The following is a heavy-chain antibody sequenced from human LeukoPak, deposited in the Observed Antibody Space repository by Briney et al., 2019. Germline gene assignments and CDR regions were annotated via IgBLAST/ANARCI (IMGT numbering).Heavy chain of an antibody. CDR1: GGSISNYY. J-gene: IGHJ3*02. Sequence: PSETLSLTCTVSGGSISNYYWSWIRQPPGKGLEWIGYIYYSGSTNYNPSLKSRVTISVDTSKNQFSLKLSSVTAADTAVYYCARGGYCSSTSCLDAFDIWGQGTMVTVSS. CDR3: ARGGYCSSTSCLDAFDI. CDR2: IYYSGST. D-gene: IGHD2-2*01. V-gene: IGHV4-59*01.